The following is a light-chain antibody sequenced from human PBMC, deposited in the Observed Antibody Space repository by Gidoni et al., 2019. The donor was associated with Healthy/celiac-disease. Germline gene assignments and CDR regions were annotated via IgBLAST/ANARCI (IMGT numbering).Light chain of an antibody. CDR1: QSVSSSY. CDR2: GAS. Sequence: DIVLTQSPGTLSLSPGVRDTLSCRASQSVSSSYLAWYQQKPGQAPRLLIYGASSRATGIPDRFSGSGSGTDFTLTISRLEPEDFAVYYCKQYGRTFGQGTKVEIK. CDR3: KQYGRT. V-gene: IGKV3-20*01. J-gene: IGKJ1*01.